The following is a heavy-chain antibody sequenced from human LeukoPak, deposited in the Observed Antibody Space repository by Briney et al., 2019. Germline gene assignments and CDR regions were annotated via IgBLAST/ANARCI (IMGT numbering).Heavy chain of an antibody. Sequence: SETLSLTCAVYGGSFSGYYWSWIRQPPGKGLEWIGEINHSGSTNYNPSLKSRVTISVDTSKNQFSLKLSSVTAADTAVYYCARRSYNSPFRYWGQGTLVTVSS. V-gene: IGHV4-34*01. CDR2: INHSGST. D-gene: IGHD5-24*01. CDR3: ARRSYNSPFRY. J-gene: IGHJ4*02. CDR1: GGSFSGYY.